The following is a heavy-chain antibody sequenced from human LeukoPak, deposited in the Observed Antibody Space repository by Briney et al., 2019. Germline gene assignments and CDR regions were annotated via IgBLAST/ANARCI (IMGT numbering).Heavy chain of an antibody. CDR3: ARDVTYYGADWFDP. CDR2: ISPSASSS. CDR1: GFTFSGYT. V-gene: IGHV3-21*01. D-gene: IGHD4-17*01. J-gene: IGHJ5*02. Sequence: PGGSLRLSCVGSGFTFSGYTMNWVRQAPGKGLEWVSSISPSASSSWNADSVKGRFTISRDNAKNSLFLQMNSLRAEDTAVYYCARDVTYYGADWFDPWGQGTLVTVSS.